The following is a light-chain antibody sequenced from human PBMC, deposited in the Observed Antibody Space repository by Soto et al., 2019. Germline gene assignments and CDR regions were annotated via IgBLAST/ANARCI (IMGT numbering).Light chain of an antibody. CDR2: NAS. CDR3: PHYKHYSPCT. CDR1: QSISTY. V-gene: IGKV1-5*03. Sequence: DIQMTQSPSTLSASVGDRVTITCRASQSISTYLAWYQQKPGKAPKLLIYNASILESGVPSRFSGSGSGTAFTLTITSLQPDDLATSHCPHYKHYSPCTFGQGTKVEIK. J-gene: IGKJ1*01.